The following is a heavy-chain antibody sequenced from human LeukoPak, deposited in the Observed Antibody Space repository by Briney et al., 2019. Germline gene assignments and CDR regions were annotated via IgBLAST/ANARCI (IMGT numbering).Heavy chain of an antibody. D-gene: IGHD6-19*01. CDR3: ARGISSGSPGAN. Sequence: PSDTLSLTCTVSGYSISSGYYWNWIRQPPGKGLEWIGNFFRSGNTYYNPSLKSRVTISVDTSRNQFSLILTSVTAADTAVYYRARGISSGSPGANWGQGTLVTVSS. CDR1: GYSISSGYY. V-gene: IGHV4-38-2*02. J-gene: IGHJ1*01. CDR2: FFRSGNT.